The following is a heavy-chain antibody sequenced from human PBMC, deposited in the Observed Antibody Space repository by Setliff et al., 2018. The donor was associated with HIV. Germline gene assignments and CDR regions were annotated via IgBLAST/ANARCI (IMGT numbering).Heavy chain of an antibody. J-gene: IGHJ4*02. CDR2: IKNRPAGGTT. CDR3: SINSPLSS. D-gene: IGHD6-6*01. CDR1: GFTFSDVW. V-gene: IGHV3-15*01. Sequence: PAGSLRLSCAASGFTFSDVWVNWVRQAPGRGLEWVGRIKNRPAGGTTEYAAPVKGRFTISRDDSKNMAYLQMNSLKIEEKALYFCSINSPLSSWGQGTLVTVSS.